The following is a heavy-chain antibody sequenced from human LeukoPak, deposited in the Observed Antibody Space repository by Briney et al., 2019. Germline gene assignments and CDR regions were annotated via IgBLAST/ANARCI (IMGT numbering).Heavy chain of an antibody. CDR2: MNPNSGNT. D-gene: IGHD3-9*01. CDR3: AKYKSGDYFDSGKRYYFDQ. CDR1: GYTFTSYD. J-gene: IGHJ4*02. Sequence: ASVKVSCKASGYTFTSYDINWVRQATGQGLEWMGWMNPNSGNTGQAQKFQGRITMTRNTSISTAYMELSSLRPEDTAVYYCAKYKSGDYFDSGKRYYFDQWGQGTPVTASS. V-gene: IGHV1-8*01.